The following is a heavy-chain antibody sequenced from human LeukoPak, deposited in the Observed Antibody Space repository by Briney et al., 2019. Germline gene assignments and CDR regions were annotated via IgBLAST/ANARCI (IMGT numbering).Heavy chain of an antibody. Sequence: PSETLSLTCTVSGGSIRSYYWSWIRQPPGKGLEWIGYIYYSGSTNYNPSLKSRVTISVDTSKNQFSLKLSSVTAADTAVYYCARHVAYSSSWCDYWGQGTLVTVSS. D-gene: IGHD6-13*01. CDR1: GGSIRSYY. CDR3: ARHVAYSSSWCDY. V-gene: IGHV4-59*08. J-gene: IGHJ4*02. CDR2: IYYSGST.